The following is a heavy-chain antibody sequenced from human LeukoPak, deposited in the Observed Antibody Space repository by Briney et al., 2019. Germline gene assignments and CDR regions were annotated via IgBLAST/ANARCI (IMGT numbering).Heavy chain of an antibody. Sequence: SETLSLTCTVSGGSISSYYWSWIRQPPGKGLEWIGYIYYSGSTNYNPSLKSRVTISRDTSKNQFSLKLNPVTAADTAVYYCARDSSGYNLFDPWGQGTLVTVSA. CDR1: GGSISSYY. J-gene: IGHJ5*02. V-gene: IGHV4-59*01. D-gene: IGHD3-22*01. CDR2: IYYSGST. CDR3: ARDSSGYNLFDP.